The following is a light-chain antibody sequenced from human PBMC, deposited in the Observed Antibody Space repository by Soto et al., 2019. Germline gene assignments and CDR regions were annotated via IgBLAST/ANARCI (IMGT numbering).Light chain of an antibody. CDR2: DAS. V-gene: IGKV3-20*01. CDR1: QSVTSSY. CDR3: QQYGNSPYT. Sequence: IVLTQSPGTLSLSPGERTTLSCRASQSVTSSYLAWYQQKSGQAPRLLIYDASSRATGIPDRFSGSGSGTDFTLSNNRLEPEDCGVYYCQQYGNSPYTFGQGTKLEIK. J-gene: IGKJ2*01.